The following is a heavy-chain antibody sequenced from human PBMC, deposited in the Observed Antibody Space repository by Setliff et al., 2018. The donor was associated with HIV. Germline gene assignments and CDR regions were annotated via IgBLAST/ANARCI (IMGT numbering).Heavy chain of an antibody. CDR3: ARDRSTWNYGKNYMDV. J-gene: IGHJ6*03. CDR1: GGSISTSRYY. V-gene: IGHV4-39*07. CDR2: INYRGNT. Sequence: SETLSLTCTVSGGSISTSRYYWGWIRQPPGKGLEWIGSINYRGNTNYDPSLKSRVTISVDTSKNQFSLKLSSVTAADTAVYYCARDRSTWNYGKNYMDVWGKGTTVTVSS. D-gene: IGHD1-7*01.